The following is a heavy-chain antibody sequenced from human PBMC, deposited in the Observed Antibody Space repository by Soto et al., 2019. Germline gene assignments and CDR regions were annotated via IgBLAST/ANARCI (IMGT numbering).Heavy chain of an antibody. CDR2: XIXILGIA. D-gene: IGHD4-17*01. V-gene: IGHV1-69*04. J-gene: IGHJ6*03. Sequence: ASVKVSRKASGGTFSSYTXXWXXQAPGQGLEWMGRXIXILGIANYAQKFQGRVTITADKSTSTAYMELSSLRSEDTAVYYCAREVFRHEDYGENYYYYYMDVWGKGTTVTVSS. CDR3: AREVFRHEDYGENYYYYYMDV. CDR1: GGTFSSYT.